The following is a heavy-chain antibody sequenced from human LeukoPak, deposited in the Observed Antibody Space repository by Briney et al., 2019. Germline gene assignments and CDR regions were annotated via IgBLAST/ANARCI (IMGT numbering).Heavy chain of an antibody. J-gene: IGHJ4*02. CDR1: GGSISSYY. V-gene: IGHV4-59*01. D-gene: IGHD2-15*01. Sequence: SETPSLTCTVSGGSISSYYWSWIRQPPGKGLEWIGYIYYGGSANYNPSLKSRVTISVDTSKNQFSLKLSFVTAADTAVYFCARYCSGGSCYGGFDYWGQGTLVTVSS. CDR2: IYYGGSA. CDR3: ARYCSGGSCYGGFDY.